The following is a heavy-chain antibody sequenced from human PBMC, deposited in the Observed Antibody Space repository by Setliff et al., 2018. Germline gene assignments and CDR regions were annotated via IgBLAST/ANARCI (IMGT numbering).Heavy chain of an antibody. CDR2: INHSGST. J-gene: IGHJ4*02. Sequence: PSETLSLTCAVSGYSISSGYYWGWIRQPPEKGLEWIGSINHSGSTYYNPSLKSRVTTSVDTSKNQFSLKLSSVTAADTAVYYCARETTAWGYVDTAMVTFIDQWGQGTLVTVSS. CDR1: GYSISSGYY. V-gene: IGHV4-38-2*02. D-gene: IGHD5-18*01. CDR3: ARETTAWGYVDTAMVTFIDQ.